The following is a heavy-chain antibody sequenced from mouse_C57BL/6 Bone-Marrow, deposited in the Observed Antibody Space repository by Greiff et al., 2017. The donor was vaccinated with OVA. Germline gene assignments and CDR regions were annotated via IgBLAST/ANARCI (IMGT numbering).Heavy chain of an antibody. CDR3: TTRYFDV. Sequence: EVQLQQSGAELVRPGASVKLSCTASGFNIKDDYMHWVKQRPEQGLEWIGWIDPENGDTEYASKFQGKATITADPSSNTAYLQLSSLTSEDTAVYYCTTRYFDVWGTGTTVTVSS. CDR2: IDPENGDT. V-gene: IGHV14-4*01. J-gene: IGHJ1*03. CDR1: GFNIKDDY.